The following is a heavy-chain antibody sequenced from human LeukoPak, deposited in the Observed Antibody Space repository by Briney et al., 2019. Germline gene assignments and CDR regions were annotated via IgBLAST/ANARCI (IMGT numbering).Heavy chain of an antibody. CDR3: AKATSPYDYVWGTSD. CDR2: TSYNGRES. Sequence: GKSLRLSCEASDTTFSSYGMHWVRQAPGKGLEWVAVTSYNGRESYYVDSVKGRFTISRDNSKNTLYLQMNSVTTDDTAVYYCAKATSPYDYVWGTSDWGQGTLVTVSS. V-gene: IGHV3-30*18. D-gene: IGHD3-16*01. J-gene: IGHJ4*02. CDR1: DTTFSSYG.